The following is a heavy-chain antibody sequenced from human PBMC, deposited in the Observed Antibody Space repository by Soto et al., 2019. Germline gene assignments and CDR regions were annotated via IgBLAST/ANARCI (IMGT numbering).Heavy chain of an antibody. V-gene: IGHV2-26*01. Sequence: QVTLKESGPVLVKPTETLTLTCTVSGFSLSNARMGVSWIRQPPGKALEWLAHIFSNDEKSYSTSMKSRLAISKDTSKSQVVLIMNNMDPVDTATYYGARMGYGYFDWLHYPHNAMDVWGQGTTVTVSS. CDR1: GFSLSNARMG. CDR3: ARMGYGYFDWLHYPHNAMDV. J-gene: IGHJ6*02. D-gene: IGHD3-9*01. CDR2: IFSNDEK.